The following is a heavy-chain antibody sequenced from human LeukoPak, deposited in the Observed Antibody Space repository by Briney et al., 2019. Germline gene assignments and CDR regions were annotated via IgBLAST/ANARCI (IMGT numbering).Heavy chain of an antibody. J-gene: IGHJ4*02. V-gene: IGHV1-18*01. Sequence: ASVKVSCKASGYTFTSYGISWVRQAPGQGLEWMGWISAYNGNTNYAQKLQGRVTMTTVTSTSTAYMELRSLRSDDTAVYYCARDLVVVVAASMRFDYWGQGTLVTVSS. CDR3: ARDLVVVVAASMRFDY. CDR2: ISAYNGNT. D-gene: IGHD2-15*01. CDR1: GYTFTSYG.